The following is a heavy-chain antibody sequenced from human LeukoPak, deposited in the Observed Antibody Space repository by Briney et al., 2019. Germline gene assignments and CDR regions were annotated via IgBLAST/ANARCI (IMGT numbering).Heavy chain of an antibody. CDR3: ARDPWLYFQH. D-gene: IGHD3-10*01. Sequence: PGGSLRLSCAASGFTFSNYWMSWVRQAPGKGLGWVANIKQDGSEKYYVDSVKGRFTISRDNAKNSLYLQMNSLRAEDTAVYYCARDPWLYFQHWGQGTLVTVSS. V-gene: IGHV3-7*01. CDR2: IKQDGSEK. J-gene: IGHJ1*01. CDR1: GFTFSNYW.